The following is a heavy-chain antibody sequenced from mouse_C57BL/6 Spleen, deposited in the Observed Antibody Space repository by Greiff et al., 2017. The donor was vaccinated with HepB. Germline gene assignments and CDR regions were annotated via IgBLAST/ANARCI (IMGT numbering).Heavy chain of an antibody. J-gene: IGHJ4*01. V-gene: IGHV1-50*01. CDR2: IDPSDSYT. CDR1: GYTFTSYW. CDR3: AKGISLGAMDY. Sequence: QVQLQQPGAELVKPGASVKLSCKASGYTFTSYWMQWVKQRPGQGLEWIGEIDPSDSYTNHNQKFKGKDTLTVDTSSSTAYMQLNSLTSEDSAVYYCAKGISLGAMDYWGQGTSVTVSS. D-gene: IGHD4-1*01.